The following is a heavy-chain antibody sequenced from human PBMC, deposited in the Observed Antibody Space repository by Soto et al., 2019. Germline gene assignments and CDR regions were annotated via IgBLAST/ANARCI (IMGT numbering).Heavy chain of an antibody. CDR3: ARGNLVHNIPGWWLDP. CDR2: IYSGGST. V-gene: IGHV3-53*05. CDR1: GFTVSSNY. J-gene: IGHJ5*02. D-gene: IGHD1-20*01. Sequence: GGSLRLSCAASGFTVSSNYMSWVRQAPGKGLEWVSVIYSGGSTYYADSVKGRFTISRDESKNTLFLQMNSLRLEDTAVYYCARGNLVHNIPGWWLDPWGQGTLVTVSS.